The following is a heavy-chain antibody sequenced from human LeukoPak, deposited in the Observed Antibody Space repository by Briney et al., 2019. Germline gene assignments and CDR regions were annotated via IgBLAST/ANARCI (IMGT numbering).Heavy chain of an antibody. CDR2: IYTSGST. CDR1: GGSISSGSYY. CDR3: ARGDCSGGSCHFDY. D-gene: IGHD2-15*01. V-gene: IGHV4-61*02. J-gene: IGHJ4*02. Sequence: KPSETLSLTCTVSGGSISSGSYYWSWIRQPAGKGLEWIGRIYTSGSTNYNPSLKSRVTISVDTSKNQFSLKLSSVTAADTAVYYCARGDCSGGSCHFDYWGQGTLVTVSS.